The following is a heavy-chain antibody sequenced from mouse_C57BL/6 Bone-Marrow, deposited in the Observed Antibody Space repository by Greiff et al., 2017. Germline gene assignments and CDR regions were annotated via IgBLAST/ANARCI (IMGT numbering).Heavy chain of an antibody. V-gene: IGHV1-15*01. CDR1: GYTFTDYE. D-gene: IGHD1-1*01. CDR3: DYGTPYAMDY. Sequence: QLKESGAELVRPGASVTLSCKASGYTFTDYEMHWVKQTPVHGLEWIGAIDPETGGTAYNQKFKGKAILTADKSSSTAYMELRSLTSEDSAVYYCDYGTPYAMDYWGQGTSVTVSS. CDR2: IDPETGGT. J-gene: IGHJ4*01.